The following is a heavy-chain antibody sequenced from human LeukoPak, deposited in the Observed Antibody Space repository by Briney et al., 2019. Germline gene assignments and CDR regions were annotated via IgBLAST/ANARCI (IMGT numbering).Heavy chain of an antibody. CDR2: IYYSGST. Sequence: PSETLSLTCSVSGGSISSSSYYWGWIRQPPGKGLEWIGYIYYSGSTNYNPSLKSRVTISVDTSKNQFSLKLSSVTAADTAVYYCARVWSSGFDYWGQGTLVTVSS. CDR3: ARVWSSGFDY. V-gene: IGHV4-61*05. D-gene: IGHD6-19*01. CDR1: GGSISSSSYY. J-gene: IGHJ4*02.